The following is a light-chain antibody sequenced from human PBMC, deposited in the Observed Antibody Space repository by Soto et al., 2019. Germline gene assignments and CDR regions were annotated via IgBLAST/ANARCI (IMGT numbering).Light chain of an antibody. CDR3: QQRSNWPLT. CDR2: DAS. CDR1: QNVSSN. Sequence: ELVLSQCPPTLLLSAGERATLSCRDSQNVSSNVAWYQQQPGQAPRLLIYDASNRATGIPARFSGSGSGTDFTLTISSLEPEDFAVYYCQQRSNWPLTFGGGTKVDI. V-gene: IGKV3-11*01. J-gene: IGKJ4*01.